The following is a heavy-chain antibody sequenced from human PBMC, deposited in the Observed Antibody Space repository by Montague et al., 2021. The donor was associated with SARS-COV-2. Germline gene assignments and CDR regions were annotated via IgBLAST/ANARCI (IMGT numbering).Heavy chain of an antibody. D-gene: IGHD3-16*01. Sequence: SETLSLTCTVSGGSISSSSYYWGWNRQPPGKGLEWFGSIYYSGSTYYNPSLKSRVTVSVDASKNQFSLKLSSVTAADTAVYYCARAPFMITFGGVITRVRGYYFDYWGQGTLVTVSS. CDR3: ARAPFMITFGGVITRVRGYYFDY. J-gene: IGHJ4*02. CDR1: GGSISSSSYY. CDR2: IYYSGST. V-gene: IGHV4-39*07.